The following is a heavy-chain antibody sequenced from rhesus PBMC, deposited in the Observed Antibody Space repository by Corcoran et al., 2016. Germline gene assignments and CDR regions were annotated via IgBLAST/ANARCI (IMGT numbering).Heavy chain of an antibody. D-gene: IGHD6-25*01. V-gene: IGHV4-80*01. CDR1: GASISSKW. J-gene: IGHJ4*01. Sequence: QVQLQESGPGLVKPSETLSLTCTVSGASISSKWWIWIRQPPGKGLEWIGEINGNSRRANSTPYRKSRVTISKDASKNQFSLKLSSVTAADTAVYYCAREGGSWDFDYWGQGVLVTVSS. CDR3: AREGGSWDFDY. CDR2: INGNSRRA.